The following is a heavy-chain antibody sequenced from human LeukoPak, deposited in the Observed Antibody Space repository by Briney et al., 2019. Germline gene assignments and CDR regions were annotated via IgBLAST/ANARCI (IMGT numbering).Heavy chain of an antibody. D-gene: IGHD1-1*01. Sequence: GASVKVSCKASGYTFTSYAMNWVRQAPGQGLEWMGWINTNTGNPTYAQGFTGRFVFSLDTSVSTAYLQISSLKAEDTAVYYCARVPQPLRWNDGGWNYWGQGTLVTVSS. V-gene: IGHV7-4-1*02. CDR3: ARVPQPLRWNDGGWNY. J-gene: IGHJ4*02. CDR1: GYTFTSYA. CDR2: INTNTGNP.